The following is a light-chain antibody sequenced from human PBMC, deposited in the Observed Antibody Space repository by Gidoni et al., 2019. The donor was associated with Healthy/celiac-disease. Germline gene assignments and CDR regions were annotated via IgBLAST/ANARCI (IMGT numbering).Light chain of an antibody. V-gene: IGKV3D-15*01. J-gene: IGKJ3*01. CDR3: QQYNNWPPLFT. CDR2: GAS. Sequence: EIVMTQSPATLSVSPGERATLSCRASQTVSSNLAWYQQKPGQAPRLLIYGASIRATGIPARFSGSGSGTEFTLTISSLQSEDFAFYYCQQYNNWPPLFTFGPGTKVDIK. CDR1: QTVSSN.